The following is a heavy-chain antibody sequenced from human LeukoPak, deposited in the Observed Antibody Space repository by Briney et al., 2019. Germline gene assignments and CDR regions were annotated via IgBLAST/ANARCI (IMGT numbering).Heavy chain of an antibody. Sequence: GGSLRLSCAASEFTFSSYWMIWVRQAPGKGLEWVANIKEDGSEKYYVDSVKGRFTISRDNDKNSLYLQMNSLRAEDTAVYSCARGGPYYYYCMDVWGKGTTVTVPS. V-gene: IGHV3-7*03. CDR3: ARGGPYYYYCMDV. J-gene: IGHJ6*04. CDR1: EFTFSSYW. CDR2: IKEDGSEK.